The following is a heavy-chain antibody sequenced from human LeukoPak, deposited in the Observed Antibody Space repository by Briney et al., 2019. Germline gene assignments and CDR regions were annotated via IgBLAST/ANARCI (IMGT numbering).Heavy chain of an antibody. CDR3: ARGSNLGFDP. CDR1: GFTFSAYD. D-gene: IGHD5-24*01. CDR2: IGNGGVT. Sequence: SGGSLRLSCAASGFTFSAYDMHWVRQPTGEGLQWVSGIGNGGVTYYLGSVKGRFTISRDNAKNTLYLQMNSLRAGDTAVYFCARGSNLGFDPWGQGTLVTVSS. J-gene: IGHJ5*02. V-gene: IGHV3-13*04.